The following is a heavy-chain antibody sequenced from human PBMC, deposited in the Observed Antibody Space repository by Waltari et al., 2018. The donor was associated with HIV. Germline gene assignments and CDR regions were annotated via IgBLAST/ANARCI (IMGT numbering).Heavy chain of an antibody. D-gene: IGHD3-22*01. Sequence: QVHLVESGGGVVQPGRSLRLSCATSGFTFSSYGMPWVRQAPGKGLEWMAVISYDGGTKYYADSVKGRFIISRDNSRNTLYLQLSTLRPEDTALYFCVKAKVVSAYYYSLEYWGQGTLVTVSS. V-gene: IGHV3-30*18. CDR3: VKAKVVSAYYYSLEY. CDR2: ISYDGGTK. J-gene: IGHJ4*02. CDR1: GFTFSSYG.